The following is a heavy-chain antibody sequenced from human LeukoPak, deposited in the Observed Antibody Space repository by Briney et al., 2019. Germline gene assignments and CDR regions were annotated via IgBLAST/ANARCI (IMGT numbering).Heavy chain of an antibody. V-gene: IGHV1-2*02. J-gene: IGHJ5*01. D-gene: IGHD1-26*01. CDR3: ARSLPFSAIVGKNWFDS. CDR2: INPNSGGT. CDR1: GYTFTYYK. Sequence: GASLKVSSTAPGYTFTYYKMHRGRDSPGQGLEWVGWINPNSGGTKIEQSFQGRVTMTRDTSISTTYLELTSLISDDTAVYYGARSLPFSAIVGKNWFDSWGQGTLVTVSS.